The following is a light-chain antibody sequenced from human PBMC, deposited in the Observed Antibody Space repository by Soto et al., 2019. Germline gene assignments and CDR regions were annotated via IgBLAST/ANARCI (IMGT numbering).Light chain of an antibody. J-gene: IGLJ1*01. CDR3: QSFDMTLIGSV. CDR1: SSNIGAGYD. CDR2: VNN. V-gene: IGLV1-40*01. Sequence: QSVLTQPPSVSGAPGQRVTISCAGSSSNIGAGYDVHWYQHLPGRAPKLLNYVNNNRPSGVPDRFSASKSGTSASLAVTGLQAEDEADYYCQSFDMTLIGSVFXTGTKVTVL.